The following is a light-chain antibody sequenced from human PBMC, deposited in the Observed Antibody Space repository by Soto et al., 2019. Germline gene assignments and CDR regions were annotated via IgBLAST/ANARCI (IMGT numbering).Light chain of an antibody. J-gene: IGKJ5*01. CDR1: QSFSSSY. CDR3: QQYHTSPIT. Sequence: ENVLTQSPCTLALSPGDRATLSCRASQSFSSSYLAWYQQKPGQAPRLLIYGASIRATGIPERFSGSGSGTDFTLTISRLEPEDFEVYYCQQYHTSPITFGQGTRLEIK. V-gene: IGKV3-20*01. CDR2: GAS.